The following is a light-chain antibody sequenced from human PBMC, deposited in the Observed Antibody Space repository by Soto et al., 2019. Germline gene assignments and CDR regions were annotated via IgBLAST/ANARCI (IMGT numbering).Light chain of an antibody. CDR2: LGS. V-gene: IGKV2-28*01. Sequence: DIVMTQSPLSLPVTPGEPASISCRSSQSLLHSNGYNYLDWYLQKPGQSPQLLIYLGSNRASGVTDRFSGSGSGTDFTLKISRVEAEDVGVYYCMQALQTLFGQGTKVEIK. CDR3: MQALQTL. J-gene: IGKJ1*01. CDR1: QSLLHSNGYNY.